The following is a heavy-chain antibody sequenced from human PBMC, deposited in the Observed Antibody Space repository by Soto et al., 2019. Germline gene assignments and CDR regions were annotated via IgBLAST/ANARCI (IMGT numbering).Heavy chain of an antibody. CDR3: AKLESSATRE. CDR1: GFTFSTYA. V-gene: IGHV3-23*01. D-gene: IGHD1-1*01. Sequence: GGSLRLSCAVSGFTFSTYAMIWVRQDPGKGLEWVSSISAIGSTTYYALSVKGRFTISRDNSQNTLYLQMNSLRAEDTAIYYCAKLESSATREWGQGTLVTVSS. CDR2: ISAIGSTT. J-gene: IGHJ4*02.